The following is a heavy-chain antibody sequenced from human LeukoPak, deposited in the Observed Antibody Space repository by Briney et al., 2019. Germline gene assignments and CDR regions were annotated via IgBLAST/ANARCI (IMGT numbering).Heavy chain of an antibody. CDR3: ASTVVVITTGGYYFDY. D-gene: IGHD3-22*01. J-gene: IGHJ4*02. CDR1: GYTFTSYG. Sequence: SVKVSCKASGYTFTSYGISWVRQAPGQGLEWMGGIIPIFGTANYAQKFQGRVTITADESTSTAYVELSSLRSEDTAVYYCASTVVVITTGGYYFDYWGQGTLVTVSS. CDR2: IIPIFGTA. V-gene: IGHV1-69*13.